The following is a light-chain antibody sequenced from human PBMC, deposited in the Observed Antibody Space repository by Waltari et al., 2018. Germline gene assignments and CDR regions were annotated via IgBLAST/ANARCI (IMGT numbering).Light chain of an antibody. CDR1: DIASSS. J-gene: IGLJ2*01. V-gene: IGLV3-21*01. Sequence: SYVLSQPPSLSVAPGQTAKITCGGNDIASSSVTWYQQEPGQAPVVVIFNDDYRPSGIPERFSASNSGNTATLTISGVEDGDEADYYCQVWDSSGDHVVAFGGGTKLTVL. CDR3: QVWDSSGDHVVA. CDR2: NDD.